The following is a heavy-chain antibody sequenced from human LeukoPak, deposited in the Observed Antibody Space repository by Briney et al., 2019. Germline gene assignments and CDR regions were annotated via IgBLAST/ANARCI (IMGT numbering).Heavy chain of an antibody. Sequence: SETLSLTCTVSDDSITMYYWTWIRQPPGKGLEWIGYVDHTGSTKFNPSLNGRVSISRDTSNNFFSLRLRSVTAADTAVYFCARGRVSSSTWYSTHYYFFYVDFWHKGTTVTVSS. V-gene: IGHV4-59*01. CDR3: ARGRVSSSTWYSTHYYFFYVDF. J-gene: IGHJ6*03. D-gene: IGHD4-11*01. CDR2: VDHTGST. CDR1: DDSITMYY.